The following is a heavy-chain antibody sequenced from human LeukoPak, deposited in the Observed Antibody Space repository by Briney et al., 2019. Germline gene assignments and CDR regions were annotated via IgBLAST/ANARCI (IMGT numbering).Heavy chain of an antibody. CDR3: ARVRREGLCDI. V-gene: IGHV4-59*12. CDR1: GGSISSYY. J-gene: IGHJ3*02. CDR2: IYHSGST. D-gene: IGHD3-10*01. Sequence: SETLSLTCTVSGGSISSYYWSWIRQPPGKGLEWIGYIYHSGSTYYNPSLKSRVTISVDRSKNQFSLKLSSVTAADTAVYYCARVRREGLCDIWGQGTMVTVSS.